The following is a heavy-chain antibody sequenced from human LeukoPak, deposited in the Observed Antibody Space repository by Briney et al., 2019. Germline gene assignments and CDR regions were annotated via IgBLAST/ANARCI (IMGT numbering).Heavy chain of an antibody. V-gene: IGHV4-34*01. D-gene: IGHD2-21*02. J-gene: IGHJ4*02. Sequence: SETLSLTCAVYGGSFSGYYWSWIRQPPGKGLEWIGEINHSGSTNYNPSLKSRVTISVDTSKNQSSLKLSSVTAADTAVYYCARGPYCGGDCYGLFDYWGQGTLVTVSS. CDR2: INHSGST. CDR1: GGSFSGYY. CDR3: ARGPYCGGDCYGLFDY.